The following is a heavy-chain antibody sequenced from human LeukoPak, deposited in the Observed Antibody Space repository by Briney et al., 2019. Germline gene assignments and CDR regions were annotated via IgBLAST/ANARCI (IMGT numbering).Heavy chain of an antibody. CDR2: INHSGST. J-gene: IGHJ6*03. Sequence: SETLSLTCAVYGGSFSGYYWSWIRQPPGKGLEWIGEINHSGSTNYNPSLKSRVTISVDTSKNQFSLKLSSVTAADTAVYYCARSGRYCSSTSCYRNYYYYYMDVWGKGTTVTVSS. V-gene: IGHV4-34*01. CDR3: ARSGRYCSSTSCYRNYYYYYMDV. D-gene: IGHD2-2*02. CDR1: GGSFSGYY.